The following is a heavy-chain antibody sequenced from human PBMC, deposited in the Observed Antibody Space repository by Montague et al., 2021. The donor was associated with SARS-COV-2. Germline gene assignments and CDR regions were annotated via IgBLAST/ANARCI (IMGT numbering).Heavy chain of an antibody. Sequence: SVEVSCKASGYTFTSYGISWVRQAPGQGLEWMGWISAYNGNTNYAQKLQGRVTMTTDTSTSTAYMELRSLRSDDTAVYYCARDEGIVASYYYYGMDVWGQGTTVTVSS. V-gene: IGHV1-18*01. CDR2: ISAYNGNT. J-gene: IGHJ6*02. CDR1: GYTFTSYG. CDR3: ARDEGIVASYYYYGMDV. D-gene: IGHD5-12*01.